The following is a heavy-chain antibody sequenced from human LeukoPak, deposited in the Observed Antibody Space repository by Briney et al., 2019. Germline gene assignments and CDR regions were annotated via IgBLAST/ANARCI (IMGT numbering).Heavy chain of an antibody. CDR2: IKQDGSEK. V-gene: IGHV3-7*01. D-gene: IGHD3-10*01. J-gene: IGHJ3*02. CDR1: EFTFSSYW. Sequence: GGSLRLSCAASEFTFSSYWMSWVRQAPGKGLEWVANIKQDGSEKYYVDSVKGRFTISRDNAKNSLYLQMNSLRAEDTAVYYCARDLRPYGSGSYSAFDIWGQGTMVTVSS. CDR3: ARDLRPYGSGSYSAFDI.